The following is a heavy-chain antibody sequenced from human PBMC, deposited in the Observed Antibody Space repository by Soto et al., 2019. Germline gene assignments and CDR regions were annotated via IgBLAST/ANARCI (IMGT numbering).Heavy chain of an antibody. CDR1: GGSISSYY. Sequence: SETLSLTCTVSGGSISSYYWSWIRQPAGKGLEWIGRIYTSGSTNYNPSLKSRVTMSVDTSKNQFSLKLSSVTAADTAVYYCARDRGDILTGYYIKRSRDYYYGMDVWGQGTTVTVSS. J-gene: IGHJ6*02. CDR2: IYTSGST. D-gene: IGHD3-9*01. V-gene: IGHV4-4*07. CDR3: ARDRGDILTGYYIKRSRDYYYGMDV.